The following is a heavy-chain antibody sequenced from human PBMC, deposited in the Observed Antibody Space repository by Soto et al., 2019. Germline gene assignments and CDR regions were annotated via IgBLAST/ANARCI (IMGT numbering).Heavy chain of an antibody. D-gene: IGHD5-18*01. J-gene: IGHJ4*02. CDR2: IKQDGSEK. CDR3: ARVRTAMGSGYYFDY. V-gene: IGHV3-7*01. CDR1: GFTFSSYW. Sequence: GESLKISCAASGFTFSSYWMSWVRQAPGKGLEWVANIKQDGSEKYYVDSVKGRFTISRDNAKNSLYLQMNSLRAEDTAVYYCARVRTAMGSGYYFDYWGQGTLVTVSS.